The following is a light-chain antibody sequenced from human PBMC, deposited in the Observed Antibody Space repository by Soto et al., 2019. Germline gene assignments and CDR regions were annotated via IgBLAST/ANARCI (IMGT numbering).Light chain of an antibody. J-gene: IGLJ2*01. CDR3: AAWDVSLVV. Sequence: QSVLTQPPSASGTPGQRVTISCSGSSSNIGTNTVISYQQLPGAAPKLLIYSDNQRPSGVPDRFSVSKSGTSASLAISVLQSEDEADYYCAAWDVSLVVFGGGTKLTVL. V-gene: IGLV1-44*01. CDR1: SSNIGTNT. CDR2: SDN.